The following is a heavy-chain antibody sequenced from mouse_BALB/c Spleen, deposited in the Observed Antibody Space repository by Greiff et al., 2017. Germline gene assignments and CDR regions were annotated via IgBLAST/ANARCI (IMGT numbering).Heavy chain of an antibody. CDR1: GYAFSSSW. V-gene: IGHV1-82*01. D-gene: IGHD1-2*01. Sequence: VQLQQSGPELVKPGASVKISCKASGYAFSSSWMNWVKQRPGQGLEWIGRIYPGDGDTNYNGKFKGKATLTADKSSSTAYMQLSSLTSVDSAVYFCARSRPYYYAMDYWGQGTSVTVSS. J-gene: IGHJ4*01. CDR2: IYPGDGDT. CDR3: ARSRPYYYAMDY.